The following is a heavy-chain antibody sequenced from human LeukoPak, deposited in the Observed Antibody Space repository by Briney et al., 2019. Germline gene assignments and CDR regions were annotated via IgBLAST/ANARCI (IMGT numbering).Heavy chain of an antibody. D-gene: IGHD5-12*01. V-gene: IGHV3-21*01. CDR2: ISSGSTYT. CDR3: AKEGTLYSGYYYYMDV. J-gene: IGHJ6*03. Sequence: PGGSLRLSCAASGFTFGSYTMNWVRQAPGKGLEWVSSISSGSTYTHYADSVKGRFTISRDNAKNSSYLQMNSLRAEDTAVYYCAKEGTLYSGYYYYMDVWGKGTTVTVSS. CDR1: GFTFGSYT.